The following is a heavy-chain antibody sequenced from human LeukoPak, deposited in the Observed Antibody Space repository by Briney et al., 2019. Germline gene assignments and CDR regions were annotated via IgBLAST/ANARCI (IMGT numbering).Heavy chain of an antibody. D-gene: IGHD2-2*01. CDR1: GCTFSSYV. Sequence: ASVKVSCKASGCTFSSYVINWVRQAPGQGLEWMGWISAYNGNTNYAQNLQGRVTMTTDTSTSTAYMELRSLRSDDTAVYYCARVVVVVPAAMRGWFDPWGQGTLVTVSS. J-gene: IGHJ5*02. CDR3: ARVVVVVPAAMRGWFDP. CDR2: ISAYNGNT. V-gene: IGHV1-18*01.